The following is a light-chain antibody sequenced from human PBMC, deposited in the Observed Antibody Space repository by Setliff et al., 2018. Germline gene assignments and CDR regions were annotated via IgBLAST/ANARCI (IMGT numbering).Light chain of an antibody. Sequence: DVQMTQSPSILSASLGDRVTITCRASEGIRNWLAWYQQKPGKAPNLLIYGATNLQSGVPSRFSGSGSGTDFTLTIINLQPEDFATYHCQQTYRQVFTFGPGTKVDIK. CDR3: QQTYRQVFT. CDR1: EGIRNW. V-gene: IGKV1-39*01. J-gene: IGKJ3*01. CDR2: GAT.